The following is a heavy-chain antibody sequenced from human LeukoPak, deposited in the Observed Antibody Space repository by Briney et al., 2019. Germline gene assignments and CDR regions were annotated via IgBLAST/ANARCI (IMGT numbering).Heavy chain of an antibody. D-gene: IGHD3-22*01. CDR2: ISWNSGSI. Sequence: GGSLRLSCAASGFTFDDYAMHWVRQAPGKGLEWVSGISWNSGSIGYADSVKGRFTISRDNAKNSLYLQMNSLRAEDTALYYCAKSSDPYYYDSSGYPPFDYWGQGTLVTVSS. J-gene: IGHJ4*02. CDR3: AKSSDPYYYDSSGYPPFDY. CDR1: GFTFDDYA. V-gene: IGHV3-9*01.